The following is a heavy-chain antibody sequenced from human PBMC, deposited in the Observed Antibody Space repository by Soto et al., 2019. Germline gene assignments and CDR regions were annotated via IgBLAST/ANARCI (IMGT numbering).Heavy chain of an antibody. CDR2: ISYDGSNK. CDR3: AKDLWGSSSFYYYYYGMDV. CDR1: GFTFSSYG. Sequence: GGSMILSCAASGFTFSSYGMHWVRQAPGKGLEWVAVISYDGSNKYYADSVKGRFTISRDNSKNTLYLQMNSLRAEDTAVYYCAKDLWGSSSFYYYYYGMDVWGQGTTVTVSS. J-gene: IGHJ6*02. V-gene: IGHV3-30*18. D-gene: IGHD6-13*01.